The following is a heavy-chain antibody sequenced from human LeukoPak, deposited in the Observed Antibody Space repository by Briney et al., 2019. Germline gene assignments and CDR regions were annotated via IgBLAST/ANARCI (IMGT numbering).Heavy chain of an antibody. D-gene: IGHD3-22*01. J-gene: IGHJ4*02. CDR3: ARRNYYDSSAYYIFDY. CDR1: GGSISSGDYY. CDR2: IYYSGST. V-gene: IGHV4-30-4*01. Sequence: PSQTLSLTCTVSGGSISSGDYYWSWIRQPPGKGLEWIGYIYYSGSTYYNPSLKSRVTISVDTSKNQFSLKLSSVTAADTAVYYCARRNYYDSSAYYIFDYWGQGTLVTVSS.